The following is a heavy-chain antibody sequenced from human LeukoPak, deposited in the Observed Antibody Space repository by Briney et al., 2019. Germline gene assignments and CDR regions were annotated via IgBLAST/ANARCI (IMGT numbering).Heavy chain of an antibody. CDR3: ARSAVGTSCCTAVDY. Sequence: GGSLRLSCAASGFTFGSYGMSWVRQAPGKGLEWVSFITPNADRTSYADSVEGRFTISRDNPRNTLYMQMNSLRDEDTAEYYCARSAVGTSCCTAVDYWGQGTLVTVSS. CDR1: GFTFGSYG. CDR2: ITPNADRT. J-gene: IGHJ4*02. V-gene: IGHV3-23*01. D-gene: IGHD1-26*01.